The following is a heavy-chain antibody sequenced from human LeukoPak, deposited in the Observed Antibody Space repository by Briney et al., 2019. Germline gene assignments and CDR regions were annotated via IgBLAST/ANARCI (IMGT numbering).Heavy chain of an antibody. D-gene: IGHD2-2*01. CDR3: TTVVPAAKSYYFDY. J-gene: IGHJ4*02. CDR2: IKSKTDGGTT. Sequence: GGSLGLSCAASGFTFSNAWMSWVRQAPGKGLEWVGRIKSKTDGGTTDYAAPVKGRFTISRDDSKNTLYLQMNSLKTEDTAVYYCTTVVPAAKSYYFDYWGQGTLVTVSS. V-gene: IGHV3-15*01. CDR1: GFTFSNAW.